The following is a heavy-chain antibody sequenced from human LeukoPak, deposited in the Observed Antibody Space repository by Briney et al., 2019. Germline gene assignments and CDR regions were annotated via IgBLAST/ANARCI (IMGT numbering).Heavy chain of an antibody. CDR2: ISYDGSNK. V-gene: IGHV3-30*03. Sequence: GRFLRLSCAASGFTFSSYGMHWVRQAPGKGLEWVAVISYDGSNKYYADSVKGRFTISRDNSKNTLYLQMNSLRAEDTAVYYCARGYDTTGYFSYWGQGTLVTVSS. CDR3: ARGYDTTGYFSY. J-gene: IGHJ4*02. CDR1: GFTFSSYG. D-gene: IGHD3-22*01.